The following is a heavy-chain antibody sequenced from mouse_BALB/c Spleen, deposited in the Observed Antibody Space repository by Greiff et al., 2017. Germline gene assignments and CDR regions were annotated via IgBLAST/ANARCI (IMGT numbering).Heavy chain of an antibody. V-gene: IGHV1-5*01. CDR1: GYTFTSYW. J-gene: IGHJ3*01. D-gene: IGHD2-10*02. CDR2: IYPGNSDT. CDR3: TREEYGNYVGFAY. Sequence: VQLQQSGTVLARPGASVKMSCKASGYTFTSYWMHWVKQRPGQGLEWIGAIYPGNSDTSYNQKFKGKAKLTAVTSTSTAYMELSSLTNEDSAVYYCTREEYGNYVGFAYWGQGTLVTVSA.